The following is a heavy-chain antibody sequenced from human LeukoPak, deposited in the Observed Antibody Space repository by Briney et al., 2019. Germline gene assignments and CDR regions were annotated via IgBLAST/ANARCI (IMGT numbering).Heavy chain of an antibody. V-gene: IGHV3-30*18. D-gene: IGHD1-26*01. J-gene: IGHJ4*02. CDR2: ISYDGSNK. CDR3: AKDLEGSSGFVY. Sequence: GGSLRLSCAASGFTFSRYGMHGVRQAPGKGLEWVAVISYDGSNKYYADSVKGRFTISRDNSKNTLYLQMNSLRAEDTAVYYCAKDLEGSSGFVYWGQGTLVTVSS. CDR1: GFTFSRYG.